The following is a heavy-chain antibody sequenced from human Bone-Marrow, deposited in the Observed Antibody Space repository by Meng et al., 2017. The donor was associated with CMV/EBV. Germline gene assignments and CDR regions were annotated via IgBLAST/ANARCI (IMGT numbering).Heavy chain of an antibody. V-gene: IGHV1-2*02. Sequence: QVQSVQSGAEVKKPGASVKVSCKASGYTFTGYYMHWVRQAPGQGLEWMGWINPNSGGTNYAQKLQGRVTMTRDTSISTAYMELSRLRSDDTAVYYCSYGSGSYYPFDYWGQGTLVTVSS. J-gene: IGHJ4*02. CDR1: GYTFTGYY. CDR2: INPNSGGT. CDR3: SYGSGSYYPFDY. D-gene: IGHD3-10*01.